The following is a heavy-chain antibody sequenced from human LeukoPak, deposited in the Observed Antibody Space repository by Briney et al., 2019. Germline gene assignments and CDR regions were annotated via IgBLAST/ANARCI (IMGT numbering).Heavy chain of an antibody. J-gene: IGHJ4*02. Sequence: PSETLSLTCTVSGYSISSGYYWGWIRQPPGKGLEWIGSIYHSGRTFYNPSLKSRVTISVDTSKNQFSLKLTSVTAADTAVYYCARDKYYYDSSASIRFDYWGQGTLVTVSS. CDR3: ARDKYYYDSSASIRFDY. V-gene: IGHV4-38-2*02. D-gene: IGHD3-22*01. CDR1: GYSISSGYY. CDR2: IYHSGRT.